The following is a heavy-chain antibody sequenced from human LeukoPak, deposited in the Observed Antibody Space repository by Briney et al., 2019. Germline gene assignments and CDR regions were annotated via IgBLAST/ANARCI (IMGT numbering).Heavy chain of an antibody. CDR1: VYTLTELS. CDR3: ATARFLEWLF. Sequence: ASVKVSFKVAVYTLTELSMHWVRQARGKGLEWMGGFDPEYGETIYARKFKGRVTMTEDTSINTAYMELSSLRAEDTAVYDCATARFLEWLFWGQGNLVTVSS. CDR2: FDPEYGET. D-gene: IGHD3-3*01. J-gene: IGHJ4*02. V-gene: IGHV1-24*01.